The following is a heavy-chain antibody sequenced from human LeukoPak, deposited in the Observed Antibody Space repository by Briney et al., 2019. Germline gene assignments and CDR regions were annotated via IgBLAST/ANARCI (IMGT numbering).Heavy chain of an antibody. CDR3: ARGAAMDGPYNWFDP. J-gene: IGHJ5*02. D-gene: IGHD2-8*01. CDR2: ISTSRTTI. CDR1: GFTFSSYS. Sequence: GGSLRLSCAASGFTFSSYSMNWVRQAPGKGLEWVSYISTSRTTIYYADSVKGRFTISRDNAKNSVDLQMNSLRAEDTAVYHCARGAAMDGPYNWFDPWGQGTLVTVSS. V-gene: IGHV3-48*01.